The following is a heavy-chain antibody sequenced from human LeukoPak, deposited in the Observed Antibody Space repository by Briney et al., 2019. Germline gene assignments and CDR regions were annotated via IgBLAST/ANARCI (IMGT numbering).Heavy chain of an antibody. D-gene: IGHD3-3*01. Sequence: PSGTLSLTCAVYGESFSGYYWSWIRQPPGKGLEWIGEINHSGSTNYNPSLKSRVTISVDTSKNQFSLKLSSVTAADTAVYYCAGLNITIFGVVPGGGQGTLVTVSS. CDR1: GESFSGYY. CDR3: AGLNITIFGVVPG. CDR2: INHSGST. J-gene: IGHJ4*02. V-gene: IGHV4-34*01.